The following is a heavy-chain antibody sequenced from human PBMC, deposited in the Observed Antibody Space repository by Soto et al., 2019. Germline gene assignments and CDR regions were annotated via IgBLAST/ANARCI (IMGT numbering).Heavy chain of an antibody. CDR1: GFTFSSYA. D-gene: IGHD2-2*01. Sequence: EVQLLESGGGLVQPGGSLRLSCAASGFTFSSYAMSWVRQAPGKGLEWVSAISGSGGSTYYADSVKGRFTISRDNSKNTRDLQMNSLRGEDTDVYYCAKDSVVVVPAAIHYYYYYMDVWGKGTTVTVSS. V-gene: IGHV3-23*01. CDR3: AKDSVVVVPAAIHYYYYYMDV. J-gene: IGHJ6*03. CDR2: ISGSGGST.